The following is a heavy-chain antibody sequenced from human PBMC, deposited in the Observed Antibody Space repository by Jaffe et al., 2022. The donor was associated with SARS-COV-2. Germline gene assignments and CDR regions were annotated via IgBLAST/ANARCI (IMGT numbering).Heavy chain of an antibody. D-gene: IGHD3-10*01. V-gene: IGHV4-59*13. J-gene: IGHJ4*01. Sequence: QVQLQESGPGLVKPSETLSLTCSVSGGAIRSNYWSWIRQPPGKALEWIGYIYYTGSTNYNPSLKGRGTISLDTSKSQFSLRLTSVTAADTAVYYCARGTWYFGEFDFWGHGTLVTVSS. CDR1: GGAIRSNY. CDR2: IYYTGST. CDR3: ARGTWYFGEFDF.